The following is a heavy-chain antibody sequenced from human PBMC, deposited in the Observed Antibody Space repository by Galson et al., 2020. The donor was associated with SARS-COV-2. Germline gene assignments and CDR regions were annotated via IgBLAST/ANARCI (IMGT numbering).Heavy chain of an antibody. V-gene: IGHV3-21*01. Sequence: TGGSLRLSCAASGFTFSSYSMNWVRQAPGKGLEWVSSISSSSSYIYYADSVKGRFTISRDNAKNSLYLQMNSLRAEDTAVYYCARDLGLVGDHPDAFDIWGQGTMVTVSS. J-gene: IGHJ3*02. D-gene: IGHD1-26*01. CDR2: ISSSSSYI. CDR3: ARDLGLVGDHPDAFDI. CDR1: GFTFSSYS.